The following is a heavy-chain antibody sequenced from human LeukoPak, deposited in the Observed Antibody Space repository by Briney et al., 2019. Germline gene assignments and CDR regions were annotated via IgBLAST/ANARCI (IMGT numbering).Heavy chain of an antibody. CDR3: AKDRGYYGSGKAFDI. J-gene: IGHJ3*02. V-gene: IGHV3-9*01. CDR1: GFTFSSYS. Sequence: GGSLRLSCAASGFTFSSYSMNWVRQAPGKGLEWVSGIRWNSGSIGYADSVKGRFTISRDNAKNSLYLEMNSLRAEDTALYYCAKDRGYYGSGKAFDIWGQGTMVTVSS. CDR2: IRWNSGSI. D-gene: IGHD3-10*01.